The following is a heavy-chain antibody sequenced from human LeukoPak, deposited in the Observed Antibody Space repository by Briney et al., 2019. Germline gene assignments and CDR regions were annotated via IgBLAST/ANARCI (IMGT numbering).Heavy chain of an antibody. Sequence: SETLSLTCTVSGGSISSGSYYWSWIRQPAGKGLEWIGRIYTSGSTNYNPSLKSRVTISVDTSKNRFSLKLSSVTAADTAVYYCARWGAGDYWGQGTLVTVSS. CDR2: IYTSGST. V-gene: IGHV4-61*02. CDR3: ARWGAGDY. CDR1: GGSISSGSYY. D-gene: IGHD3-16*01. J-gene: IGHJ4*02.